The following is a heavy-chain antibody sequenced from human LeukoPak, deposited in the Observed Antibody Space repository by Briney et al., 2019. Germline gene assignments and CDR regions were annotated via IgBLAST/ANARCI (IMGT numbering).Heavy chain of an antibody. Sequence: ASVKVSCKVSGYTLTELSMHWVRQAPGKGLEWMGGFDPEDGETIYAQKFQGRVTMTEDTSTDAAYMELSSLRSEDTAVYYCATTPRYFDWLPRDWGQGTLVTVSS. CDR2: FDPEDGET. CDR1: GYTLTELS. CDR3: ATTPRYFDWLPRD. J-gene: IGHJ4*02. D-gene: IGHD3-9*01. V-gene: IGHV1-24*01.